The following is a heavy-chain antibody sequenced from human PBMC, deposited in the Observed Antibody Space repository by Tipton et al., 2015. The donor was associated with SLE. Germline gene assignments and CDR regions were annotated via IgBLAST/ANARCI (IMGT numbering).Heavy chain of an antibody. CDR2: IYYSGNT. J-gene: IGHJ4*02. CDR3: AGTPWLVRFEY. V-gene: IGHV4-39*01. Sequence: TLSLTCTVSGGSISGTSHYWGWIRPSPGKGLEWRGSIYYSGNTYYNPSLKSRVTISVDTSKNQISLKLRSVTATDTAVYYCAGTPWLVRFEYWGQGTLVNVSP. D-gene: IGHD6-19*01. CDR1: GGSISGTSHY.